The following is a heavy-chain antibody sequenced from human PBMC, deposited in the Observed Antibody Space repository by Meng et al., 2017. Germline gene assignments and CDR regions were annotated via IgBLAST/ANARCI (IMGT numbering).Heavy chain of an antibody. V-gene: IGHV4-34*01. CDR2: INHSGST. D-gene: IGHD6-13*01. J-gene: IGHJ4*02. CDR1: GGSFSGYY. Sequence: QVQLQPWGAGLLKPSETLSLTCAVYGGSFSGYYWSWIRQPPGKGLEWIGEINHSGSTNYNPSLKSRVTISVDTSKNQFSLKLSSVTAADTAVYYCARGPLVHQYFDYWGQGTLVTVSS. CDR3: ARGPLVHQYFDY.